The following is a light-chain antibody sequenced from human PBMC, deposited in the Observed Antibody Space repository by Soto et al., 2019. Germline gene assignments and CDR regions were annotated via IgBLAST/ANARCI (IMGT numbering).Light chain of an antibody. CDR2: AAS. V-gene: IGKV1-39*01. CDR3: QQSYKILT. Sequence: DIRLTQSPASLSASVGDRVTITCRASDNIGSNLNWYQHQTGTAPKLLIYAASSLQGGVPSRFSGSGYGTQFTLTISGLQTEDFATYYCQQSYKILTFGGGTKVDIK. CDR1: DNIGSN. J-gene: IGKJ4*01.